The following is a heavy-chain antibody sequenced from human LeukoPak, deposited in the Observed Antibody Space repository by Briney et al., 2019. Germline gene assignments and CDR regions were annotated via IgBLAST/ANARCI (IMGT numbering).Heavy chain of an antibody. CDR1: GFTFSGDW. J-gene: IGHJ6*02. CDR2: IKEDGSEK. D-gene: IGHD1-26*01. CDR3: ARWPDSGTHGMDV. V-gene: IGHV3-7*05. Sequence: GGSLRLSCAASGFTFSGDWMNWVRQAPGKGLEWVANIKEDGSEKNYVDSVKGRFTISRDNARNSMFLQMNTLGAEDTAVYYCARWPDSGTHGMDVWGQGTTVTVS.